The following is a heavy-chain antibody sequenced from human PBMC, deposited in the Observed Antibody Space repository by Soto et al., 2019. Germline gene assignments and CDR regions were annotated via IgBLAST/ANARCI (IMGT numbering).Heavy chain of an antibody. CDR3: TRHLSYYDFWSGYYRTNPCEYYFDY. CDR2: IKSKTDGGTT. D-gene: IGHD3-3*01. J-gene: IGHJ4*02. Sequence: EVQLVESGGGLVKPGGSLRLSCAASGFTFSNAWMSWVRQAPGKGLEWVGRIKSKTDGGTTDYAAPVKGRFTISRDDSHNTPYLQMNSLKTEDTAVYYCTRHLSYYDFWSGYYRTNPCEYYFDYWGQGTLVTVSS. CDR1: GFTFSNAW. V-gene: IGHV3-15*01.